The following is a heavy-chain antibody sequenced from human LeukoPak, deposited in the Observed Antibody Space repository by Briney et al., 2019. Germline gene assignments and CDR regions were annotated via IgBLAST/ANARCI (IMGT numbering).Heavy chain of an antibody. CDR2: IYYSGST. D-gene: IGHD6-19*01. J-gene: IGHJ5*02. V-gene: IGHV4-39*01. Sequence: SETLSLTCTVSGGSISSSSYYWGWIRQPPGKGLEWIGSIYYSGSTYYNPSLKSRVTISVDTSKNQFSLKLSSVTAADTAVYYCARHVQWLARFDPWGQGTLVTVSS. CDR1: GGSISSSSYY. CDR3: ARHVQWLARFDP.